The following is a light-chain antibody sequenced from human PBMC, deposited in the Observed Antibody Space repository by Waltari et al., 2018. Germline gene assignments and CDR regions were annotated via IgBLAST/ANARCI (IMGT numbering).Light chain of an antibody. J-gene: IGKJ2*01. CDR2: KAS. CDR1: QSVGDW. V-gene: IGKV1-5*03. CDR3: QQYQSSSNT. Sequence: IQMTQSPSILSASVGDIVTITCRASQSVGDWLAWYQQKPGEVPKLLIYKASKLESGVPPRFSGSGSGTEFTLTISSLQPVDFATYYCQQYQSSSNTFGQGTKLDIK.